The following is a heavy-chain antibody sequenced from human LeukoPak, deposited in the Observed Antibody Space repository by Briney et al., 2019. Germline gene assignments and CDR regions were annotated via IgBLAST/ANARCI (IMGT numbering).Heavy chain of an antibody. CDR2: HSGNT. J-gene: IGHJ4*02. D-gene: IGHD4-23*01. CDR1: GGSMSDFY. Sequence: SETLSLTCTVSGGSMSDFYWSWIRQSPGRGLEWIGHSGNTNYNPSLRSRVFISVDTSKKQFSLKLSPVTTADTAVYYCARVGIDYSGNIIKYYFDYWGQGTLVTVSS. CDR3: ARVGIDYSGNIIKYYFDY. V-gene: IGHV4-59*01.